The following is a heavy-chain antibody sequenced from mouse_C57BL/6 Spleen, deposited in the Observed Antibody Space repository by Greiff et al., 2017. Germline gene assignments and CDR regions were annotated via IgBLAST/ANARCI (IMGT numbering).Heavy chain of an antibody. CDR1: GYAFSSSW. CDR3: ARGYYGSSDGYFDV. CDR2: IYPGDGDT. Sequence: QVQLQQSGPELVKPGASVKISCKASGYAFSSSWMYWVKQRPGKGLEWIGRIYPGDGDTNYNGKFKGKATLTADKSSSTAYMQLSSLTSEDSAVYFCARGYYGSSDGYFDVGGTGTPVTVSS. D-gene: IGHD1-1*01. J-gene: IGHJ1*03. V-gene: IGHV1-82*01.